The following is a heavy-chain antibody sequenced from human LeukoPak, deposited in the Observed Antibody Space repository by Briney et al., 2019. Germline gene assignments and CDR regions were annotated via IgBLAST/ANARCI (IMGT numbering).Heavy chain of an antibody. D-gene: IGHD3-22*01. J-gene: IGHJ4*02. Sequence: QPGGSPRLSCAASGFTSSSYWMHWVRQAPGKGLVWVSRINSDGSSTSYADSVKGRFTISRDNAKNTLYLQMNSLRAEDTAVYYCASYDSSGYFNYWGQGTLVTVSS. CDR1: GFTSSSYW. V-gene: IGHV3-74*01. CDR2: INSDGSST. CDR3: ASYDSSGYFNY.